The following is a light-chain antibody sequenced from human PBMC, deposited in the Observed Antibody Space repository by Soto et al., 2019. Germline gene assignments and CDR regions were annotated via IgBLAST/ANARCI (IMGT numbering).Light chain of an antibody. Sequence: EIVMTQSPATLSVSPGERATLSCRASQSVSDKSAWYQQKPGQAPRLLIFGASTRATGIPARFSGSGSGTEFTLTISSLQSEDFAAYYCQQYNSWPYTFGQGNKLEIK. V-gene: IGKV3-15*01. CDR2: GAS. CDR1: QSVSDK. J-gene: IGKJ2*01. CDR3: QQYNSWPYT.